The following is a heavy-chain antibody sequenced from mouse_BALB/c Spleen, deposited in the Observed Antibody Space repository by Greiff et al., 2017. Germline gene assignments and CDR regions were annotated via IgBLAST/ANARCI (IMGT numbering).Heavy chain of an antibody. CDR1: GFTFSSYA. CDR3: ARVIPYYFDY. J-gene: IGHJ2*01. CDR2: ISSGGST. Sequence: DVHLVESGGGLVKPGGSLKLSCAASGFTFSSYAMSWVRQTPEKRLEWVASISSGGSTYYPDSVKGRFTISRDNARNILYLQMSSLRSEDTAMYYCARVIPYYFDYWGQGTTLTVSS. V-gene: IGHV5-6-5*01.